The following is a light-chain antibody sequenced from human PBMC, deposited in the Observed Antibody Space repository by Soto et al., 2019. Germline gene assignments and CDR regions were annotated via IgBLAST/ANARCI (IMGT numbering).Light chain of an antibody. Sequence: EIVLTQSPGTLSLSPGKRATLSCRASQSISSSYLAWYQQRPGQAPRLLIYGASSRATGIPDRFSGSGSGTAFDLTISRLEPDDFAVYYCQQYGSSSWTCGQGTKVEIK. CDR3: QQYGSSSWT. CDR2: GAS. V-gene: IGKV3-20*01. J-gene: IGKJ1*01. CDR1: QSISSSY.